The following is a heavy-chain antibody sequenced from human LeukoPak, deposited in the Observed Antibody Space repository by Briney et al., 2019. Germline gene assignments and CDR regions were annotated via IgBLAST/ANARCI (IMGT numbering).Heavy chain of an antibody. CDR2: IFYTGSGST. CDR1: GASISPYY. D-gene: IGHD6-19*01. V-gene: IGHV4-59*08. J-gene: IGHJ4*02. CDR3: ARHAVYAGSGWAFDF. Sequence: SETLSLTCTVSGASISPYYWSWIRQPPGKGLEWIGYIFYTGSGSTSHNPSLKSRVTISVDTSKNQFSLNLNSVTAADTAVYYCARHAVYAGSGWAFDFWGQGTLVTVFS.